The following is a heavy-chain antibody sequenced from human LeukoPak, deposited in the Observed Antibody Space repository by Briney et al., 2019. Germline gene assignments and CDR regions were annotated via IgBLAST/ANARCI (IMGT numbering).Heavy chain of an antibody. D-gene: IGHD7-27*01. J-gene: IGHJ4*02. CDR2: ISGSGGST. CDR3: ARGELGFTLDY. V-gene: IGHV3-23*01. CDR1: GFTFSSYA. Sequence: GGSLRLSCAASGFTFSSYAMSWVRQAPGKGLEWVSAISGSGGSTYYADSVKGRFTISRDNAKNTLYLQMNSLRAEDTAVYYCARGELGFTLDYWGQGTLVTVSS.